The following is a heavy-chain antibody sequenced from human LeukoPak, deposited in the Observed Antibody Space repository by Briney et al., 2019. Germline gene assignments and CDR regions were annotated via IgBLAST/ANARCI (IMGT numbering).Heavy chain of an antibody. CDR2: IYTSGST. CDR3: ASTGPAAQGAFDI. D-gene: IGHD4-11*01. Sequence: SETLSLTCTVSGGSISSYYWSWIRQPAGKGLEWIGRIYTSGSTNYNPSLKSRVTISVDTSKNQFSLKLSSVTAADTAVYYCASTGPAAQGAFDIWGQGTMVTVSS. CDR1: GGSISSYY. J-gene: IGHJ3*02. V-gene: IGHV4-4*07.